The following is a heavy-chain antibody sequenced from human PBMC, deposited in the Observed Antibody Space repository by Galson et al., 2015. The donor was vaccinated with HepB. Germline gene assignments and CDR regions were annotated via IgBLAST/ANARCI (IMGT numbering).Heavy chain of an antibody. D-gene: IGHD3-10*01. CDR3: ATVEILVVRGGLRTKSYFDY. V-gene: IGHV3-21*01. CDR1: GITFNTYS. Sequence: SLRLSCAASGITFNTYSMNWVRQAPGKGLEWVSSISSSSYIYYADSVKGRFTISRGNARNSLYLQMNSLRAEDTAVYHCATVEILVVRGGLRTKSYFDYWGRGTLVTVSS. J-gene: IGHJ4*02. CDR2: ISSSSYI.